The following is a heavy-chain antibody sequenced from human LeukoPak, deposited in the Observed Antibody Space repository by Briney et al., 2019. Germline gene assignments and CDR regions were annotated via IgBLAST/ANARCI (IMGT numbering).Heavy chain of an antibody. CDR3: AKEKNSYSSSSGQGY. Sequence: GGSLRLSCAASGFTFSSYAMSWVRQAPGKGLEWVSAISGSGGSTYYADSVKGRFTISRDNSKNTLYLQMTSLRGDDTAVYYCAKEKNSYSSSSGQGYWGQGTLVTVSS. J-gene: IGHJ4*02. V-gene: IGHV3-23*01. CDR2: ISGSGGST. D-gene: IGHD6-6*01. CDR1: GFTFSSYA.